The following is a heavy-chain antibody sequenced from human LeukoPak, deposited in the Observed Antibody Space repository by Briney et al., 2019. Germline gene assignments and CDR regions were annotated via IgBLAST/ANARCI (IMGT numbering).Heavy chain of an antibody. D-gene: IGHD2-2*01. Sequence: PGRSLRLSCAASGFTFSSYAMHWVRQAPGKGLEWVAVISYDGSNKYYADSVKGRFTISRDNSKNTLYLQMNSLGAEDTAVYYCARAVYCSSTSCYEGYSLESPYFDYWGQGTLVTVSS. CDR1: GFTFSSYA. J-gene: IGHJ4*02. CDR3: ARAVYCSSTSCYEGYSLESPYFDY. V-gene: IGHV3-30-3*01. CDR2: ISYDGSNK.